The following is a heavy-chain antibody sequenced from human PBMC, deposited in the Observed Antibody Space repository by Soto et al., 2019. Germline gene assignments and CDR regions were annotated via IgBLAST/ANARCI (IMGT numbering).Heavy chain of an antibody. D-gene: IGHD3-10*01. CDR2: IYYSGST. CDR1: GGSVSSSGYQ. J-gene: IGHJ3*02. V-gene: IGHV4-61*08. Sequence: QVQLQESGPGLVKPSEILSLICTVSGGSVSSSGYQWNWIRQPPGKGLEWIGDIYYSGSTIYNPSLTSRVTISVDTSKNQFSLKLSSVTAADTAVYFCARDSGITAFDMWGQGTMVTVSS. CDR3: ARDSGITAFDM.